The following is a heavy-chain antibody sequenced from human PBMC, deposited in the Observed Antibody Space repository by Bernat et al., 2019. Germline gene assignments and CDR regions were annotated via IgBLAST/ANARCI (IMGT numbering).Heavy chain of an antibody. V-gene: IGHV4-59*08. CDR3: ARLANPYGYFFDY. CDR1: GGSISSYY. J-gene: IGHJ4*02. CDR2: IYYSGST. Sequence: QVQLQESGPGLVKPSETLSLTCTVSGGSISSYYWSWIRQPPGKGLEWIGYIYYSGSTNYNPSLKSRVAISVDTSKKQFSLQLSSVTAADTALYYCARLANPYGYFFDYWGQGTLVTVSS. D-gene: IGHD3-10*01.